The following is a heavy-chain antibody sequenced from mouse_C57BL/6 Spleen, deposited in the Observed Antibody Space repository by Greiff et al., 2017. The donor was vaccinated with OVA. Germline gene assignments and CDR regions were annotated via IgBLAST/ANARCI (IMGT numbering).Heavy chain of an antibody. CDR1: GYAFTNYL. D-gene: IGHD1-1*01. J-gene: IGHJ4*01. CDR2: INPGSGGT. CDR3: ARNYYYGSSYNYAMGD. V-gene: IGHV1-54*01. Sequence: VQLQQSGAELVRPGTSVKVSCKASGYAFTNYLIEWVKQRPGQGLEWIGVINPGSGGTNYNEKFKGKATLTADKSSSTAYMQLSSLTSEDSAVYFCARNYYYGSSYNYAMGDWGQGTSVTVSS.